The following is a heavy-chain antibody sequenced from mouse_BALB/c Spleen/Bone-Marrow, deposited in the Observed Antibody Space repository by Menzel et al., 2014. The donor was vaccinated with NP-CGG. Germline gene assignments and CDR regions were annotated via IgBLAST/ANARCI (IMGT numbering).Heavy chain of an antibody. CDR1: GFSLSSYY. J-gene: IGHJ4*01. CDR2: INYYDSA. CDR3: ARYASGSTYYRLDL. V-gene: IGHV5-6-5*01. D-gene: IGHD1-3*01. Sequence: EESGGRLVTPGTPLTLTCTVSGFSLSSYYMSWVRQAPGKGLEYIGYINYYDSAYYATWAKGRFTISKTSTTVDLRITSPTTEDTATYFCARYASGSTYYRLDLWGQGTLVTVSS.